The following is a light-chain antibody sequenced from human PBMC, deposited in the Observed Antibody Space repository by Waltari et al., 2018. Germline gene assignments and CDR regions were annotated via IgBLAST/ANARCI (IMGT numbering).Light chain of an antibody. J-gene: IGKJ1*01. CDR2: AAS. CDR1: QGISNY. Sequence: DIQMTQSPSSLSASVGDRVTITCRASQGISNYLAWYQPKPGKVPKVLIYAASSLQSGGPSRFSGSGSGTHFTLTISSLQVDDFASYGYQEYNSAPRPTFGQGTKV. CDR3: QEYNSAPRPT. V-gene: IGKV1-27*01.